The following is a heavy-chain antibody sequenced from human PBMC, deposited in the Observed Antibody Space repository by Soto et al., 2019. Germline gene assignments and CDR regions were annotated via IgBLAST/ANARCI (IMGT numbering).Heavy chain of an antibody. V-gene: IGHV3-23*01. Sequence: PGGSLRLSCAASGFTFSSYAMSWVRQAPGKGLEWVSAISGSAGSTYYADSVKGRFTISRDNSKNTLYLQMNSLRAEDTAVFYCTKDLWPYLPAGGEFDSWGQGTLLTVSS. CDR2: ISGSAGST. CDR1: GFTFSSYA. J-gene: IGHJ4*02. D-gene: IGHD3-16*01. CDR3: TKDLWPYLPAGGEFDS.